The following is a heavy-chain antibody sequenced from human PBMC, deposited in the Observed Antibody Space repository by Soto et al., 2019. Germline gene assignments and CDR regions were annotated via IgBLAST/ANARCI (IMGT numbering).Heavy chain of an antibody. D-gene: IGHD6-13*01. Sequence: TSATLCITCTVSGGSISSNYWTWIRQPPGKGLEWIGYVYNSGITNYNPSLKSRVTISEDTSKSQFSLKVNSMTAADTAVYYCARYRREAVAGYTLDNWGQGILVTVSS. CDR1: GGSISSNY. CDR2: VYNSGIT. CDR3: ARYRREAVAGYTLDN. V-gene: IGHV4-59*01. J-gene: IGHJ4*02.